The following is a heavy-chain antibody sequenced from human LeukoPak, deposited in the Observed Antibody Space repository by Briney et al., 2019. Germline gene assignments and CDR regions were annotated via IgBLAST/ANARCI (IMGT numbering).Heavy chain of an antibody. D-gene: IGHD3-22*01. Sequence: PGGSLRLSCAASGFTFADYAMHWVRQAPGKGLEWVSGISWNSGSTGYADSVKGRFTISRDNAKNSLYLQMHSLRPEDMALYYCAKDMGGYYYDSSGYNYWGQGTLVTVSS. V-gene: IGHV3-9*03. CDR3: AKDMGGYYYDSSGYNY. J-gene: IGHJ4*02. CDR1: GFTFADYA. CDR2: ISWNSGST.